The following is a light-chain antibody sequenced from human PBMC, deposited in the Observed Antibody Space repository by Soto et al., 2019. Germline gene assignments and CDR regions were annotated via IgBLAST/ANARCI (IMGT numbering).Light chain of an antibody. CDR2: KAS. CDR3: QQYNSYSRT. Sequence: DIQMTQSPSTLSASVGDRVTITCRASQSISSWLAWYQQKPGKAPKLLIYKASSLESGVPSRFSGRGSGTEFTLTIRSLQPDDFATYDCQQYNSYSRTFGQGTKVEIK. CDR1: QSISSW. J-gene: IGKJ1*01. V-gene: IGKV1-5*03.